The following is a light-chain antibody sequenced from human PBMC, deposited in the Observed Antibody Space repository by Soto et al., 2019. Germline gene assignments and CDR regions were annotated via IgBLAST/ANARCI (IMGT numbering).Light chain of an antibody. CDR1: QSISIY. CDR2: AAS. CDR3: QQSYSTSGT. Sequence: DIQMTKSPSSLSASVGDRVTITCRASQSISIYLNWYQQKPGKAPKLLIYAASSLQSGVPSRFSGSGSGTDFTLTISSLQPEDFATYYCQQSYSTSGTFGQGTKV. J-gene: IGKJ1*01. V-gene: IGKV1-39*01.